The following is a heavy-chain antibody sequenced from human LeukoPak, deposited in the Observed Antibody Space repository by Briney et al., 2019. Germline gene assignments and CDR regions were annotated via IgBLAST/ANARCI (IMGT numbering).Heavy chain of an antibody. CDR1: GFNFNTYS. CDR2: ISSTSNYI. J-gene: IGHJ6*02. D-gene: IGHD7-27*01. CDR3: ARAGDILLVSYFHFYGMDV. V-gene: IGHV3-21*01. Sequence: GGSLRLSCAVSGFNFNTYSMNWVRQAPGKGPEWVSSISSTSNYIYYAESLKGRFAVSRDNAKNSLYLQMNSLRADDTAVYYCARAGDILLVSYFHFYGMDVWGQGTTVIVSS.